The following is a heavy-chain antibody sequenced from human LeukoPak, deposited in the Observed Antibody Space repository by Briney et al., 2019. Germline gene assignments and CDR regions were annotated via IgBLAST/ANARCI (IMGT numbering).Heavy chain of an antibody. CDR2: IYHSGST. D-gene: IGHD6-6*01. V-gene: IGHV4-38-2*02. CDR1: GYSISSGYY. J-gene: IGHJ6*03. Sequence: SETLSLTCTVSGYSISSGYYWGWIRQPPGKGLEWIGSIYHSGSTYYNPSLKSRVTISVDTSKNQFSLKLSSVTAADTAVYYCARGEYSRSTYYSYFMDVWGKGTTVTVSS. CDR3: ARGEYSRSTYYSYFMDV.